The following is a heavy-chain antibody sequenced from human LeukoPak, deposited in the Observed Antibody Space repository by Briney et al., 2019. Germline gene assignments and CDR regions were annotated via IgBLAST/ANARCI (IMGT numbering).Heavy chain of an antibody. D-gene: IGHD4-17*01. CDR1: GYTLTELS. CDR2: FDPEDGET. Sequence: ASVKASCKVSGYTLTELSMHWVRQAPGKGPEWMGGFDPEDGETIYAQKFQGRVTMTEDTSTDTAYMELSSLRSEDTAVYYCATGDYMSGNWFDPWGQGTLVTVSS. V-gene: IGHV1-24*01. CDR3: ATGDYMSGNWFDP. J-gene: IGHJ5*02.